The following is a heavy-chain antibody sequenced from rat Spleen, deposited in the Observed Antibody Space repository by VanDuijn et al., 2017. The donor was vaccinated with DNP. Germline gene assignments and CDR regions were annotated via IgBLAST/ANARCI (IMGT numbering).Heavy chain of an antibody. CDR2: IVYDGTRT. CDR1: GFTFSDSN. V-gene: IGHV5S10*01. CDR3: ARHGRVTTVATYWYFDF. Sequence: EVQLVESGGGLVQPGRSLKLSCAASGFTFSDSNMAWVRQTPKKDLECVATIVYDGTRTYYRDSVKGRFTISRDNAKSTLYLQMDSLRSEDTATYYCARHGRVTTVATYWYFDFWGPGTMVTVSS. J-gene: IGHJ1*01. D-gene: IGHD1-3*01.